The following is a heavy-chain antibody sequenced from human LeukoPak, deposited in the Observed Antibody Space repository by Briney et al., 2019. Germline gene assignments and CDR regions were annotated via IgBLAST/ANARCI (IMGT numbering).Heavy chain of an antibody. CDR2: IKEEGSGK. D-gene: IGHD3-10*01. CDR1: GFTFSSYW. V-gene: IGHV3-7*02. CDR3: ARYYGSTDGTYYFDS. Sequence: PGGSLRLSCVASGFTFSSYWMSWVRQAPGKGLEWVANIKEEGSGKYYVDSVKGRFTISRDNAKNSLYLQMNSLRADDTAVYYCARYYGSTDGTYYFDSWGQGTLVTVSS. J-gene: IGHJ4*02.